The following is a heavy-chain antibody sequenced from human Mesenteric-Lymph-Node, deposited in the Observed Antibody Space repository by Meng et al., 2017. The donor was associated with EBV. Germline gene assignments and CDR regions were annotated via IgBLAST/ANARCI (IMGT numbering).Heavy chain of an antibody. J-gene: IGHJ4*02. CDR2: IHHIRSV. D-gene: IGHD6-19*01. V-gene: IGHV4-34*02. CDR1: GGSFNDYY. Sequence: VHSEQWGLVLFEPAWTLSLSWVVYGGSFNDYYWIWIRQAPGKGLEWIGEIHHIRSVYYNPSPKSRVTISVDTSNNQISLRLTSVTAADTAIYYCARVRSSGSGLIRNYFDYWGQGTLVTVSS. CDR3: ARVRSSGSGLIRNYFDY.